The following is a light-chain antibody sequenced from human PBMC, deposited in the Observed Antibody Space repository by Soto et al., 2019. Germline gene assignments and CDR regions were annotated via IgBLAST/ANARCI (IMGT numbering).Light chain of an antibody. CDR3: QQRSIWPWT. CDR1: QSVSNY. Sequence: EIVLTQSPVTLSLSRGERATLPCRASQSVSNYLTWYQQKPGQAPRLLIYDASKRATGIPARFSGSGSGTDFTLTISSLEPEDFAVYYCQQRSIWPWTFGQGTRWIS. CDR2: DAS. J-gene: IGKJ1*01. V-gene: IGKV3-11*01.